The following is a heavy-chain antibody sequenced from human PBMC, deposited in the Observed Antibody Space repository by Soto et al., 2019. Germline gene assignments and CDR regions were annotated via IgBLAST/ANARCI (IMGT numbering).Heavy chain of an antibody. J-gene: IGHJ3*02. D-gene: IGHD2-15*01. CDR1: GFTFNNYW. CDR2: ISSDGGAT. V-gene: IGHV3-74*03. Sequence: EVQLVESGGGLVQPGGSLRLSCAASGFTFNNYWMHWVRQAPGKGLVWMSRISSDGGATKYAGFVKGRFTISRDNAKSTLFLQMNSLRAEDTAVYYCARDLGYCIGGSCYHLDDGFDIWGQGTMVTVSS. CDR3: ARDLGYCIGGSCYHLDDGFDI.